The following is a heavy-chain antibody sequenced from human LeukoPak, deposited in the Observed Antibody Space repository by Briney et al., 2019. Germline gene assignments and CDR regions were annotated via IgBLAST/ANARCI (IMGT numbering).Heavy chain of an antibody. Sequence: PGGSLRLSCAASGFTVSSNYMSWVRQAPGKGLEWVSVIYSGGSTYYADSVKGRFTISRDNSKNTLYLQMNSLRAEDTAVYYCARGVYVSGWYPDYFDYWGQGTLVTVSS. D-gene: IGHD6-19*01. CDR2: IYSGGST. V-gene: IGHV3-53*01. J-gene: IGHJ4*02. CDR1: GFTVSSNY. CDR3: ARGVYVSGWYPDYFDY.